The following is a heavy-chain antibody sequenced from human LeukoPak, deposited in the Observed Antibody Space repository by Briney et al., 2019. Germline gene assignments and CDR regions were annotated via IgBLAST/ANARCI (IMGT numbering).Heavy chain of an antibody. J-gene: IGHJ3*02. V-gene: IGHV4-30-4*01. CDR1: GGSISSGDYY. Sequence: SSETLSLTCTVSGGSISSGDYYWSWIRQPPGKGLEWIGYIYYSGSTYYNPSLKSRVTISVDTSKSQFSLKLSSVTAADTAVYYCARASSYYGSGTYDAFDIWGQGTMVTVSS. D-gene: IGHD3-10*01. CDR3: ARASSYYGSGTYDAFDI. CDR2: IYYSGST.